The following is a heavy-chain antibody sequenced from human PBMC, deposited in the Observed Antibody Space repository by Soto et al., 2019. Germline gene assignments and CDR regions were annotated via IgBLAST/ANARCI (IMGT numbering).Heavy chain of an antibody. CDR2: ISGSGGST. Sequence: GSLRLSCAASGFTFSSYAMSWVRQAPGKGLEWVSAISGSGGSTYYADSVKGRFTISRDNSKNTLYLQMNSLRAEDTAVYYCAKDWNSVGLFDPWGQGTLVTVSS. J-gene: IGHJ5*02. V-gene: IGHV3-23*01. CDR3: AKDWNSVGLFDP. CDR1: GFTFSSYA. D-gene: IGHD1-1*01.